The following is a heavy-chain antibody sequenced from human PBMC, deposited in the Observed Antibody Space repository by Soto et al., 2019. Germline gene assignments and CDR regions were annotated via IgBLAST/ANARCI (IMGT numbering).Heavy chain of an antibody. D-gene: IGHD2-15*01. Sequence: QVQLQESGPGLVKPSQTLSLTCTVSGGSISSGGYYWSWIRQHPGKVLEWIGYIFYSGSTYYNPSLKSRGTISVDTYKNQFSLKLSSVTAADTAVYYCARYCSGGSCYSSHFDYWGQGTLVTVSS. CDR2: IFYSGST. V-gene: IGHV4-31*03. CDR3: ARYCSGGSCYSSHFDY. J-gene: IGHJ4*02. CDR1: GGSISSGGYY.